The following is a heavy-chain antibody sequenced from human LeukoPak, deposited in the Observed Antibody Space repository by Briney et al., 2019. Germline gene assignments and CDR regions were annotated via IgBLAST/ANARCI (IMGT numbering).Heavy chain of an antibody. CDR1: GFTFGDYA. CDR3: TRGPWFGELAPVGEDYGMDV. J-gene: IGHJ6*02. Sequence: KAGGSLRLSCTASGFTFGDYAMSWFRQAPGKGLEWVGFIRSKAYGGTTEYAASVKGRFTISRDDSKSIAYLQMNSLKTEDTAVYYCTRGPWFGELAPVGEDYGMDVWGQGTTVTVSS. D-gene: IGHD3-10*01. V-gene: IGHV3-49*05. CDR2: IRSKAYGGTT.